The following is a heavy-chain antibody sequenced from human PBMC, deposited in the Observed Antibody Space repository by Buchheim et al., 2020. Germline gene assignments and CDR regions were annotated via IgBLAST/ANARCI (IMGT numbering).Heavy chain of an antibody. V-gene: IGHV1-8*01. J-gene: IGHJ5*02. Sequence: QVQLVQSGAEVKKPGASVKVSCKASGYTFTSYDINWVRQATGQGLEWMGWMNPNSGNTGYTQKFQGRVTMTRNTSISTAYMELSSLKSEDTAVYCGAGGGRNDILTGPAVDPWGQGTL. CDR1: GYTFTSYD. CDR3: AGGGRNDILTGPAVDP. CDR2: MNPNSGNT. D-gene: IGHD3-9*01.